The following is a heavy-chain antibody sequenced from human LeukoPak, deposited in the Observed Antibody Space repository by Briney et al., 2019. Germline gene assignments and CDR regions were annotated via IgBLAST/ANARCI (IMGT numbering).Heavy chain of an antibody. CDR2: INAGNGNT. CDR1: GYTFTSYV. Sequence: ASVKVSCKASGYTFTSYVMHWVRQAPGQRLEWMGWINAGNGNTKYSQKFQGRVTITRDTSASTAYMELSSLRSEDTAVYYCARLTVTTRSFDYWGQGTLVTVSS. J-gene: IGHJ4*02. V-gene: IGHV1-3*01. D-gene: IGHD4-17*01. CDR3: ARLTVTTRSFDY.